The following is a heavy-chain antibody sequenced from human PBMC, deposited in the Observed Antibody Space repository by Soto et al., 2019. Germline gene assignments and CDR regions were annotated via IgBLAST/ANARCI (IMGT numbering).Heavy chain of an antibody. V-gene: IGHV4-59*08. J-gene: IGHJ3*02. Sequence: SETLSLTCTVSGGSISSYYWSWIRQPPGKGLEWIGYIYYSGSTNYNPSLKSRVTISVDTSKNQFSLKLSSVTAADMAVYYCARPIAAAGDDAFDIWGQGTMVTVSS. D-gene: IGHD6-13*01. CDR3: ARPIAAAGDDAFDI. CDR1: GGSISSYY. CDR2: IYYSGST.